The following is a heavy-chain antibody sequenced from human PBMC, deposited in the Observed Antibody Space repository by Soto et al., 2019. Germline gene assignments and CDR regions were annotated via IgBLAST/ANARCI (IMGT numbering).Heavy chain of an antibody. CDR3: AKDLGYSYGYRGWYFDL. CDR1: GFTFSSYA. D-gene: IGHD5-18*01. CDR2: ISGSGGST. J-gene: IGHJ2*01. Sequence: EVQLLESGGGLVQPGGSLRLSCAASGFTFSSYAMSWVRQAPGKGLEWVSAISGSGGSTYYADSVKGRFTISRDNSKNTLYLQMNSLRAEDTAVYYCAKDLGYSYGYRGWYFDLWGRGTLATVSS. V-gene: IGHV3-23*01.